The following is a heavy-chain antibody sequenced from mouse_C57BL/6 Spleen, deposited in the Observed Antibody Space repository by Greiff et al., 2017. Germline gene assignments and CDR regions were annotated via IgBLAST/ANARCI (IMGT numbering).Heavy chain of an antibody. CDR1: GFNIKDYY. CDR3: ARRIYDGYGYFDV. Sequence: EVKLMESGAELVKPGASVKLSCTASGFNIKDYYMHWVKQRTEKGLEWIGRIDPEDGETKYAPKFQGKATITADTSSNTAYLQLSSLTSEDAAVYYCARRIYDGYGYFDVWGTGTTVTVSS. J-gene: IGHJ1*03. D-gene: IGHD2-3*01. CDR2: IDPEDGET. V-gene: IGHV14-2*01.